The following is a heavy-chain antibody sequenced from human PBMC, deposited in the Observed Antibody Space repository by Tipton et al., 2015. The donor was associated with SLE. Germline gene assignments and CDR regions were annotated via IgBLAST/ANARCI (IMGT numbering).Heavy chain of an antibody. D-gene: IGHD3-10*01. Sequence: TLSLTCNVSVYSISSSHWWGWIRQPPGKGLEWIGHIYYGGTIYYNPSLKSRVTMSIDTSKNQFSLKLRSVTAADTAVYYCARHLGVIVAFEVWGQGTVLTVSS. CDR1: VYSISSSHW. J-gene: IGHJ3*01. CDR3: ARHLGVIVAFEV. CDR2: IYYGGTI. V-gene: IGHV4-28*02.